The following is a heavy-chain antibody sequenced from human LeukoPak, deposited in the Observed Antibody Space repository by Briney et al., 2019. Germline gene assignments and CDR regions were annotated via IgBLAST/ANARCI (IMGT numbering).Heavy chain of an antibody. CDR2: ISGSGGST. Sequence: GGSLRLSCAASGFTFSSYAMSWVRQAPGKGLEWVSAISGSGGSTYYADSVKGRFTISRDNAKNSLYLQMNSLRAEDTAVYYCARPALVVPHFDIWGQGTMVTVSS. V-gene: IGHV3-23*01. J-gene: IGHJ3*02. CDR1: GFTFSSYA. CDR3: ARPALVVPHFDI.